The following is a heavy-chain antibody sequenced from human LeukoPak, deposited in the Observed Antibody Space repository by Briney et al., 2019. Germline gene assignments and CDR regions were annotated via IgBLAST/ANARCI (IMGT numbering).Heavy chain of an antibody. CDR1: GGSISSGDYY. Sequence: SQTLSLTCTVSGGSISSGDYYWSWIRQPPGKGLEWIGYIYYSGSTYYNPSLKSRVIISVDTSKNQFSLKLSSVTAADTAVYYCAREHYYGSGSYGGGISFDYWGQGTLVTVSS. D-gene: IGHD3-10*01. CDR3: AREHYYGSGSYGGGISFDY. V-gene: IGHV4-30-4*08. J-gene: IGHJ4*02. CDR2: IYYSGST.